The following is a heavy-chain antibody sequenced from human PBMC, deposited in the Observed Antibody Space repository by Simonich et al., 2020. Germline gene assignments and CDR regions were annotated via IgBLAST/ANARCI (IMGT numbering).Heavy chain of an antibody. V-gene: IGHV1-2*02. CDR1: GYTFTGYY. D-gene: IGHD7-27*01. CDR3: ARGRLTGDKGAFDI. CDR2: ISPNSGGP. J-gene: IGHJ3*02. Sequence: QVQLVQSGAEVKKPGASVKVSCKASGYTFTGYYMHWVRQAPGQGLGWRGGISPNSGGPNYAQKCQGRVTMTRDTSISTAYMELRRLRSDDTAVYYCARGRLTGDKGAFDIWGQGTMVTVSS.